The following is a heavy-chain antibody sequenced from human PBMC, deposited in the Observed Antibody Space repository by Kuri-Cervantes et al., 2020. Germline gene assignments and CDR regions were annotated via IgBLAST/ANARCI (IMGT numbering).Heavy chain of an antibody. CDR3: ARGGAAAGRNWFDP. V-gene: IGHV4-30-2*01. J-gene: IGHJ5*02. CDR2: IYHSGST. CDR1: GGSISSGGYS. Sequence: SCAVSGGSISSGGYSWGWIRQPPGKGLEWIGYIYHSGSTYYNPSLKSRVTISVDRSKNQFSLKLSSVTAADTAVYYCARGGAAAGRNWFDPWGQGTLVTVSS. D-gene: IGHD6-13*01.